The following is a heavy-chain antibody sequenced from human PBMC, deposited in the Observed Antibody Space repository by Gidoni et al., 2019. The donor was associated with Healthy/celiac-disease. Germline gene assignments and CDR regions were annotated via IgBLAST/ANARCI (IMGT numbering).Heavy chain of an antibody. Sequence: QLQLQESCPGLVKPSETLSLTCPVSGGSISSSSYYWGWIRQHPGKGLEWIVSIYYRGSTYYNPSLKSRVTISVDTSKNQFSLKLSSVTAADTAVYYCARRNGYDDDAFDIWGQGTMVTVSS. CDR3: ARRNGYDDDAFDI. D-gene: IGHD5-12*01. CDR2: IYYRGST. CDR1: GGSISSSSYY. J-gene: IGHJ3*02. V-gene: IGHV4-39*01.